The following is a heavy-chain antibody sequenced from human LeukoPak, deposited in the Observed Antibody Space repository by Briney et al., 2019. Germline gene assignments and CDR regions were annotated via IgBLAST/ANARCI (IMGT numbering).Heavy chain of an antibody. CDR1: GSNFPSHW. CDR3: ARSLTGTNVDY. J-gene: IGHJ4*02. D-gene: IGHD1-7*01. V-gene: IGHV5-51*01. Sequence: GESLQISCQGSGSNFPSHWIGWVRQLPGKGLEWMGFIYPGDSDTRYSPSFQGQVTISADKSISTAYLQWSSLKASDTAMYYCARSLTGTNVDYWGQGTLVTVSS. CDR2: IYPGDSDT.